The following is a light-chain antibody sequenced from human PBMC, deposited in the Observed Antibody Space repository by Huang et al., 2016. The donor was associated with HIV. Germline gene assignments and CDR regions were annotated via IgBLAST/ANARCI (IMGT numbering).Light chain of an antibody. CDR2: ATS. J-gene: IGKJ1*01. CDR3: QQYHSLPWT. Sequence: DIQMTQSPSSLSASVGDRVTITCRASQGIGNSLAWYQQKPEKAPRLLLYATSTLGSGGPARFSGSGSGTHYTLTINTLQPEDIASYYCQQYHSLPWTFGQGTKVEIK. V-gene: IGKV1-NL1*01. CDR1: QGIGNS.